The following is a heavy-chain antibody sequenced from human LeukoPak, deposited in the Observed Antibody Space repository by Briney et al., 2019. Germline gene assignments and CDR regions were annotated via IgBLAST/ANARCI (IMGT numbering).Heavy chain of an antibody. J-gene: IGHJ4*02. Sequence: SVKVSCKVSGYSFTSNYMHWVRQAPGQGLEWMGMIYPRDGSTSYAQRFQDRVTVTRDTSTSTVHMELSGLRSEDTAVYYCARDQEGFDYWGQGTLVTVSS. V-gene: IGHV1-46*01. CDR3: ARDQEGFDY. CDR1: GYSFTSNY. CDR2: IYPRDGST.